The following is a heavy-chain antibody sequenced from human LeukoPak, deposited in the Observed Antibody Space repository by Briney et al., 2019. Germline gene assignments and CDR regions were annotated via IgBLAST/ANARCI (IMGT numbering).Heavy chain of an antibody. CDR3: ARQPGGNSDGPLLSFDY. Sequence: SETLSLTCTVSGDSISSGDYYWSWIRQPPGKGLEWIGEINHSGTTNYNPSLKSRVTMSVDTSKNQFSLKLNSVTAADTAVFYCARQPGGNSDGPLLSFDYWGQGTLVTVSS. D-gene: IGHD4-23*01. J-gene: IGHJ4*02. CDR1: GDSISSGDYY. CDR2: INHSGTT. V-gene: IGHV4-61*08.